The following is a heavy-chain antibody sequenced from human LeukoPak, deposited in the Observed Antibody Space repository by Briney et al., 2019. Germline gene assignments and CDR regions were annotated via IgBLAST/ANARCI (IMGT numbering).Heavy chain of an antibody. V-gene: IGHV3-74*03. D-gene: IGHD3-10*01. J-gene: IGHJ4*02. Sequence: GGSLRLSCTASGFTFSTYWINWVRQSPGKGLVWVALINGDGSTTTHADSVKGRFTISRDNARNTAYLQMNSLRDEDTAVYFCARDYAGSPDYWGRGTLVTVSA. CDR2: INGDGSTT. CDR1: GFTFSTYW. CDR3: ARDYAGSPDY.